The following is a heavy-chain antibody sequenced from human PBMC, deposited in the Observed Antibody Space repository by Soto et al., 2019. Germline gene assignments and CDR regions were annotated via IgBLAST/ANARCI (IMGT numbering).Heavy chain of an antibody. J-gene: IGHJ6*02. D-gene: IGHD3-10*01. CDR3: ARHSYRGGYYYYGMDV. CDR2: IYPDDSDT. V-gene: IGHV5-51*01. CDR1: GYSFTSYW. Sequence: PGESLKISCKGSGYSFTSYWIGWVRHMPGKGLEWMGIIYPDDSDTRYSPSFQGQVTISADKSISTAYLQWSSLKASDTAMYYCARHSYRGGYYYYGMDVWGQGTTVTSP.